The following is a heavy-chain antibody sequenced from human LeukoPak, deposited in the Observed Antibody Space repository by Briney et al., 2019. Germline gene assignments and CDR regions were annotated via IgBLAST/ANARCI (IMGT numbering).Heavy chain of an antibody. V-gene: IGHV3-53*04. J-gene: IGHJ5*02. Sequence: GGSLRLSCAASGFTVSSNYMSWVRQAPGKGLEWVSVIYSGGSTYYADSVKGRFTTSRHNSKNTLYLQMNSLRAEDTAVYYCARVEDNNWFDPWGQGTLVTVSS. CDR2: IYSGGST. CDR3: ARVEDNNWFDP. D-gene: IGHD2-15*01. CDR1: GFTVSSNY.